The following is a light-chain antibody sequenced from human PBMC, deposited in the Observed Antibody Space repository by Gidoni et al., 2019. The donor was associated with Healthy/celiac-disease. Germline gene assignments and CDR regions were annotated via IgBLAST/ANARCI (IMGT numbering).Light chain of an antibody. Sequence: EIVMMQSTATLSVSPGERATLSGRASQSVSSNLAWYQQKPGQAPRLLIYGASTRATGIPARYSGSGSGTEFTLTISSLQSEDFAVYYCQQYNNWPPWTFGQGTKVEIK. CDR3: QQYNNWPPWT. CDR2: GAS. J-gene: IGKJ1*01. CDR1: QSVSSN. V-gene: IGKV3-15*01.